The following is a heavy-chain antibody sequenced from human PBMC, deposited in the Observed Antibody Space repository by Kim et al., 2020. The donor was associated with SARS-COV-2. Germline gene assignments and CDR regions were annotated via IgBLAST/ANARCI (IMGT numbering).Heavy chain of an antibody. CDR1: GFTFSSYA. D-gene: IGHD6-13*01. J-gene: IGHJ2*01. V-gene: IGHV3-23*01. CDR2: ISGSGGST. Sequence: WGSLRLSCAASGFTFSSYAMNWGRQAPGKGLEWVSAISGSGGSTYYAESVKGRFTISRDNSKNTLYLQMNSLSAEDTAVSYCAKDSSSSSDWYFDLWGRGTLVTVSS. CDR3: AKDSSSSSDWYFDL.